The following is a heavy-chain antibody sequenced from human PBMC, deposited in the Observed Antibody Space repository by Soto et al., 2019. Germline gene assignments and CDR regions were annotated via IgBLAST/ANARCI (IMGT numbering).Heavy chain of an antibody. CDR2: ISAYNGNT. CDR1: GYTFTSYG. J-gene: IGHJ4*02. CDR3: ARLTEEITGTGNFDY. D-gene: IGHD1-20*01. Sequence: ASVKVSCKASGYTFTSYGISWVRQAPGQGLEWMGWISAYNGNTNYAQKLQGRVTMTTDTSTSTAYMELRSLRSDDTAVYYCARLTEEITGTGNFDYWGQGTLVTVS. V-gene: IGHV1-18*01.